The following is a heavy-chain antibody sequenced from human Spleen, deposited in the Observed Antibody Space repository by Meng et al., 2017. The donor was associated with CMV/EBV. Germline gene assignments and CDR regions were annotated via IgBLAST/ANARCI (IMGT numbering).Heavy chain of an antibody. V-gene: IGHV4-59*11. CDR3: ARLYMGFDAFDI. J-gene: IGHJ3*02. CDR1: GDSISNHY. D-gene: IGHD3-10*01. Sequence: SETLSLTCIVSGDSISNHYWSWIRQPPGQGLEWIGYIYYSGSSNYNPSLRSRVTISVDTSKNHFSLKLYSVTAADTAVYYCARLYMGFDAFDIWGQGTMVTVSS. CDR2: IYYSGSS.